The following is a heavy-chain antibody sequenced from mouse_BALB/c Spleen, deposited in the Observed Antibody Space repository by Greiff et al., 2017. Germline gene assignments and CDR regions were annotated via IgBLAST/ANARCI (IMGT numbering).Heavy chain of an antibody. V-gene: IGHV5-12-1*01. J-gene: IGHJ2*01. CDR1: GFAFSSYD. CDR2: ISSGGGST. D-gene: IGHD1-1*01. CDR3: ARRGTVVAPFDY. Sequence: EVQLVESGGGLVKPGGSLKLSCAASGFAFSSYDMSWVRQTPEKRLEWVAYISSGGGSTYYPDTVKGRFTISRDNAKNTLYLQMSSLKSEDTAMYYCARRGTVVAPFDYWGQGTTLTVSS.